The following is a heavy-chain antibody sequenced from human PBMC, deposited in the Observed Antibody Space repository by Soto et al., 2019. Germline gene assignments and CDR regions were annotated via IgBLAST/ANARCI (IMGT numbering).Heavy chain of an antibody. J-gene: IGHJ6*03. Sequence: SVKVSCKASGGTFSSYTISWVRQAPGQGLEWMGRIIPILGIANYAQKFQGRVTITADKSTSTAYMELSSLRSEDTAVYYCARGEPYVVPAAHVMDVWGKGTTVTVSS. CDR2: IIPILGIA. CDR3: ARGEPYVVPAAHVMDV. CDR1: GGTFSSYT. D-gene: IGHD2-2*01. V-gene: IGHV1-69*02.